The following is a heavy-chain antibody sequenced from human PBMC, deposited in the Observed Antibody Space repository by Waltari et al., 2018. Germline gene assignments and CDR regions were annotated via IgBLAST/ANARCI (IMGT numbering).Heavy chain of an antibody. CDR1: RGTFSNYT. J-gene: IGHJ4*02. V-gene: IGHV1-69*02. CDR3: ATEQQLAFDY. CDR2: IIPILGIA. D-gene: IGHD6-13*01. Sequence: QVQMEQSGAEVTKPRSSVKVPCKASRGTFSNYTIRRVRQAPGQGLEWIGRIIPILGIANYAQKFQGRVTITADKSTSTAYMELSSLRSEDTAVYYCATEQQLAFDYWGQGTLVTVSS.